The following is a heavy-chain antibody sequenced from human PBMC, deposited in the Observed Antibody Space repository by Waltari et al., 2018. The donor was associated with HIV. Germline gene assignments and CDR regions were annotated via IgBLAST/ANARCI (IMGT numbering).Heavy chain of an antibody. CDR2: INAGNGNT. CDR1: GYTFTSYA. V-gene: IGHV1-3*01. Sequence: QVQLVQSGAEVKKPGASVKVSCKASGYTFTSYAMHWVRQAPGQRLEWMGWINAGNGNTKDSQKFQGRVTITRDTSASTAYMELSSLRSEDTAVYYCARVYCSSTSCYYFDYWGQGTLVTVSS. D-gene: IGHD2-2*01. CDR3: ARVYCSSTSCYYFDY. J-gene: IGHJ4*02.